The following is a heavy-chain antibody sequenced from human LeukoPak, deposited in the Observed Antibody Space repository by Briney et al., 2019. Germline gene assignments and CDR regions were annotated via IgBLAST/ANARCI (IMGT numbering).Heavy chain of an antibody. Sequence: PGGSRRLSCAASGFTFSSYSMNWVRQAPGKGLEWVSSISSSSSYIYYADSVKGRFTISRDNAKNSLSLQMNSLRADDAAVYYCARASSKQLAGYLPDGFDIWGQGTMVTVSS. D-gene: IGHD3-9*01. CDR1: GFTFSSYS. V-gene: IGHV3-21*01. J-gene: IGHJ3*02. CDR2: ISSSSSYI. CDR3: ARASSKQLAGYLPDGFDI.